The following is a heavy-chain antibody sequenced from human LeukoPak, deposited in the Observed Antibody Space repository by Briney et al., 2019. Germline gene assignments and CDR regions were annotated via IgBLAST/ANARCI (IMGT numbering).Heavy chain of an antibody. CDR2: LCSDGNT. J-gene: IGHJ4*02. V-gene: IGHV3-53*01. D-gene: IGHD1-14*01. CDR1: GFTVITND. Sequence: GGSLRLSCAASGFTVITNDMTWVRQAPGKGLEWVSVLCSDGNTKYADSVQGRFTISRDNSKNTLYLEMNSLSPDDTAVYYCARGVEPLAANTLAYWGQGTLVSASS. CDR3: ARGVEPLAANTLAY.